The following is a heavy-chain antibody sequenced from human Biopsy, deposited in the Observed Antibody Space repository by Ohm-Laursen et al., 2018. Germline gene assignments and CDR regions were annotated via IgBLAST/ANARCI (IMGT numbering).Heavy chain of an antibody. Sequence: GSLRLSCAASGFTFNSYWMHWVRQAPGKGLEWVSVISGSGGSTHYADSVKGRFTISRDNSKNTLFLQMESLRAEDTAIYYCGRRPFFDYWSAYYVDHWGQGALVTVSS. CDR1: GFTFNSYW. D-gene: IGHD3-3*01. CDR2: ISGSGGST. CDR3: GRRPFFDYWSAYYVDH. J-gene: IGHJ5*02. V-gene: IGHV3-23*01.